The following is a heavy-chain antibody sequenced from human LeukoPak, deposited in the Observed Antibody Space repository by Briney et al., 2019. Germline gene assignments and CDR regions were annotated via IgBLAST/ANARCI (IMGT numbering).Heavy chain of an antibody. CDR3: AKGSHSSGWYTLDY. V-gene: IGHV3-23*01. CDR2: ISGSGADT. J-gene: IGHJ4*02. Sequence: GGSLRLSCSASGFTFSSYPMSWVRQTPGKGLEWVSAISGSGADTYYVDSVKGPFTVSRDNSKNTLHLQMNSLRAEDTAVYYCAKGSHSSGWYTLDYWGQGTLVTVSS. CDR1: GFTFSSYP. D-gene: IGHD6-19*01.